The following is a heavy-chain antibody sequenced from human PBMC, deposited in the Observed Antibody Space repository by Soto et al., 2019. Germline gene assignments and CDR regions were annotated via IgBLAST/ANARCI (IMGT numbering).Heavy chain of an antibody. CDR2: IYYSGNT. D-gene: IGHD3-16*01. CDR1: GGSTSSDNY. CDR3: AREGGESSDGLYYFDS. Sequence: QVQLQESGPGLVKPSQTLSLTCTVSGGSTSSDNYWRSFREPPGKGLEGIGYIYYSGNTDYNPSHKSRLALEIDTSKNQFSLKLSCVTAADTAVYFCAREGGESSDGLYYFDSWGQGSLVTVSS. V-gene: IGHV4-30-4*01. J-gene: IGHJ4*02.